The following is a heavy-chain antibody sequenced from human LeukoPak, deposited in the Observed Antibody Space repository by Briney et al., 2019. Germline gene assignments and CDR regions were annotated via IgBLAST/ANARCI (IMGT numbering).Heavy chain of an antibody. J-gene: IGHJ6*03. CDR3: ARGLGYCSGGSCYSVRSLYYYYYYMDV. CDR1: GYSISSAYY. D-gene: IGHD2-15*01. V-gene: IGHV4-38-2*02. Sequence: SETLSLTCSVSGYSISSAYYWGWIRQPPGKGLEWIGTMYHSGSTNYNPSLESRVTISVDTSKNQFSLKLSSVTAADTAVYYCARGLGYCSGGSCYSVRSLYYYYYYMDVWGKGTTVTVSS. CDR2: MYHSGST.